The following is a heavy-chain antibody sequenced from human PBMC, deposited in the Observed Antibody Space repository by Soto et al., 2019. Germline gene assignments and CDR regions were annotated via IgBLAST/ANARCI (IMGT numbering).Heavy chain of an antibody. Sequence: QVQLVESGGGVVQPGRSLRLSCAASGFTFSSYAMHWVRQAPGKGLEWVAVISYDGSNKYYADSVKGRFTISRDNYKNTLYLQMNSLGAEDTAVYYCARGVEDTIFGWVHNNWFDPWGQGTLVTVSS. CDR2: ISYDGSNK. CDR1: GFTFSSYA. CDR3: ARGVEDTIFGWVHNNWFDP. J-gene: IGHJ5*02. V-gene: IGHV3-30-3*01. D-gene: IGHD3-3*01.